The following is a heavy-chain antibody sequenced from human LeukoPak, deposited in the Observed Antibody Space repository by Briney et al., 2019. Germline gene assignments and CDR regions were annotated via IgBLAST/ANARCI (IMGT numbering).Heavy chain of an antibody. CDR1: GFTVSSNY. D-gene: IGHD3-3*01. V-gene: IGHV3-66*01. Sequence: PGGSLRLSCAASGFTVSSNYMSWVRQAPGKGLEWVSVIYSGGSTYYADSVKGRFTISRDNSKNTLYLQMNSLRAEDTAVYYCARVTQGEIFDYWGQGTLVTVSS. J-gene: IGHJ4*02. CDR3: ARVTQGEIFDY. CDR2: IYSGGST.